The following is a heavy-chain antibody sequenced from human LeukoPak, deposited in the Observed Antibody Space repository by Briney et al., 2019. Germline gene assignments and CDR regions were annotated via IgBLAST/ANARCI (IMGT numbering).Heavy chain of an antibody. Sequence: LSLTCAVSGGSISSGGYYWSWIRPHPGKGLEWIGYIYYSGSTYYNPSLKSRVTISVDTSKNQFSLKLSSVTAADTAVYYCARDRRPVVVPAAIRHTPGMDVWGQGTTVTVSS. V-gene: IGHV4-31*11. CDR3: ARDRRPVVVPAAIRHTPGMDV. J-gene: IGHJ6*02. CDR2: IYYSGST. CDR1: GGSISSGGYY. D-gene: IGHD2-2*02.